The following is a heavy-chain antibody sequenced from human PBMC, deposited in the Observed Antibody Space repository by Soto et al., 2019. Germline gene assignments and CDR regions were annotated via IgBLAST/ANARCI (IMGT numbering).Heavy chain of an antibody. D-gene: IGHD2-15*01. CDR2: VSIGGST. CDR3: AKRRGAGGHFDY. V-gene: IGHV3-23*01. J-gene: IGHJ4*02. Sequence: HPGGSLRLSCAASGFTFSSYAMGRVRQGPGKGLEWVAVVSIGGSTHYADSVRGRFTISRDNSKNTLSLQMNSLTAEDTAVYFCAKRRGAGGHFDYWGQGALVTVSS. CDR1: GFTFSSYA.